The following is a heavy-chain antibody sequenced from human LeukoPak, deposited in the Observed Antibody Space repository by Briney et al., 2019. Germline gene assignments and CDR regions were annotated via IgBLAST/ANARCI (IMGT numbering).Heavy chain of an antibody. J-gene: IGHJ5*02. V-gene: IGHV4-39*01. CDR2: IYYSGST. CDR1: GGSISSSSYY. CDR3: ARHGPRNNWNAASRGNWFDP. Sequence: SETLSLTCTVSGGSISSSSYYWGWIRQPPGKGLEWIGSIYYSGSTSYNPSLKSRVTISVDTSKNQFSLKLSSVTAADTAVYYCARHGPRNNWNAASRGNWFDPWGQGTLVTVSS. D-gene: IGHD1-20*01.